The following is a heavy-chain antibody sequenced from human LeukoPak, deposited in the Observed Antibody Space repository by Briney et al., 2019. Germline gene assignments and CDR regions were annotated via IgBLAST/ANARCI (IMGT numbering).Heavy chain of an antibody. Sequence: GGSLRLSCAASGFTFSSYEMNWVRQAPGKGLEWISYISSSGSTMYYADSVKGRFTISRDNAKNSLYLQMDSLRAEDTAIYYCASSSWYALDYWGQGTLVTVSS. D-gene: IGHD6-13*01. CDR2: ISSSGSTM. CDR1: GFTFSSYE. J-gene: IGHJ4*02. V-gene: IGHV3-48*03. CDR3: ASSSWYALDY.